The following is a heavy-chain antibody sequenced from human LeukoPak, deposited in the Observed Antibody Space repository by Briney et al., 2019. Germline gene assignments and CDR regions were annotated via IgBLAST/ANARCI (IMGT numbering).Heavy chain of an antibody. CDR2: ISSSSSYI. V-gene: IGHV3-21*01. CDR1: GFTFSSYG. Sequence: GGSLRLSCAASGFTFSSYGMHWVRQAPGKGLEWVSSISSSSSYIYYADSVKGRFTISRDNAKNSLYLQMNSLRAEDTAVYYCARDLGYCSGGSCFFYYGMDVWGQGTTVTVSS. CDR3: ARDLGYCSGGSCFFYYGMDV. D-gene: IGHD2-15*01. J-gene: IGHJ6*02.